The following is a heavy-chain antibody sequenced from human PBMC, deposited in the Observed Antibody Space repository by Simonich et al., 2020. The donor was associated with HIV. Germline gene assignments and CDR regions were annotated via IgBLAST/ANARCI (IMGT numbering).Heavy chain of an antibody. CDR3: ARGVDLYDSSPRGFDY. V-gene: IGHV4-34*01. Sequence: QVQLQQWGAGLLKPSETLSLTCAVYGGSFSGYYWSWIRQPPGKGLEWIGEINHRGSTNNNPSLMSRVTISVDTSKNQFSLKLSAVTAADTAVYYCARGVDLYDSSPRGFDYWAQGTLVTVSS. J-gene: IGHJ4*02. CDR2: INHRGST. CDR1: GGSFSGYY. D-gene: IGHD3-22*01.